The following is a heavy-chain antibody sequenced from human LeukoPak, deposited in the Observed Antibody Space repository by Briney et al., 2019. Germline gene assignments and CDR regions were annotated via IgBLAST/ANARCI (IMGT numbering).Heavy chain of an antibody. Sequence: PSETLSLTCTVSGGSISSYYWTWVRQRAGTGLEWIGRFYTSGSTNYSPSLKSRLTISVDTSKNQFSLKLNSVTAADTAVYYCARGYSSSSPFDYWGQGTLVTVSS. CDR3: ARGYSSSSPFDY. CDR2: FYTSGST. J-gene: IGHJ4*02. CDR1: GGSISSYY. D-gene: IGHD6-13*01. V-gene: IGHV4-4*07.